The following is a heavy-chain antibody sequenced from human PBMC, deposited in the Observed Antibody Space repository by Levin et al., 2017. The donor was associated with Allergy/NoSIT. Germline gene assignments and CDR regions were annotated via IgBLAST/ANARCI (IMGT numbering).Heavy chain of an antibody. J-gene: IGHJ4*02. CDR3: ARDGYTYYFDY. D-gene: IGHD1-1*01. CDR1: GFTFSSYS. Sequence: GESLKISCAASGFTFSSYSMNWVRQAPGKGLEWVSSISSSSSYIYYADSVKGRFTISRDNAKNSLYLQMNSLRAEDTAVYYCARDGYTYYFDYWGQGTLVTVSS. V-gene: IGHV3-21*01. CDR2: ISSSSSYI.